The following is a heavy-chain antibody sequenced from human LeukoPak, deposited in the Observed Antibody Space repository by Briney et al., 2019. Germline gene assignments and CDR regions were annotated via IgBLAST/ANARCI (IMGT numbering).Heavy chain of an antibody. CDR1: GGTFSSYA. CDR2: IIPIFGTA. D-gene: IGHD2-2*01. Sequence: GASVKVSCKASGGTFSSYAISWVRQAPGQGLEWMGGIIPIFGTANYAQKFQGRVTITSDDSTSTAYMQLRSRRSEDTAVYSCARSYYCSSTSCFDYWGQGSLVTVSS. J-gene: IGHJ4*02. CDR3: ARSYYCSSTSCFDY. V-gene: IGHV1-69*13.